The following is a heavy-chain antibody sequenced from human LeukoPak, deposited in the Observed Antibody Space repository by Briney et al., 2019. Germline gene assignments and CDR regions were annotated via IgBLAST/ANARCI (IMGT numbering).Heavy chain of an antibody. CDR1: GYTFADYY. Sequence: ASVKVSCKASGYTFADYYIHWVRQAPGQGLEWMGWINPNSGDTNYAQRFQGRVTMTRDTSPTTAYMELRRLRSDDTAVYYCARDFYSGYFDYWGQGTLVTVSS. V-gene: IGHV1-2*02. CDR3: ARDFYSGYFDY. CDR2: INPNSGDT. D-gene: IGHD1-26*01. J-gene: IGHJ4*02.